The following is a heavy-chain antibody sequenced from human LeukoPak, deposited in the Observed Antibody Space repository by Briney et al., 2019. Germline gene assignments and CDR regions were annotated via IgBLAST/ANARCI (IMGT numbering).Heavy chain of an antibody. Sequence: GGSLRLSCAASGFAFNSYNMNWVRQAPGKGLEWVSSISSSSSYIYYADSVKGRFTISRDNAKNSLYLQMNSLRAEDTAVYYCARAAAGRLVWYFDHWGRGTLVTVSS. V-gene: IGHV3-21*06. D-gene: IGHD6-13*01. CDR2: ISSSSSYI. J-gene: IGHJ2*01. CDR1: GFAFNSYN. CDR3: ARAAAGRLVWYFDH.